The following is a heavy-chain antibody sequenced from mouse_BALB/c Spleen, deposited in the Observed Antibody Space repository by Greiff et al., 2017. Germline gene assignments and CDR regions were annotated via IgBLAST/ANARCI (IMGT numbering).Heavy chain of an antibody. Sequence: VQLQQSGAELVKPGASVKLSCKASGYTFTSYWMHWVKQRPGQGLEWIGEIDPSDSYTNYNQKFKGKATLTVDKSSSTAYMQLSSLTSEDSAVYYCARTGTGPWFAYWGQGTLVTVSA. CDR1: GYTFTSYW. V-gene: IGHV1-69*02. CDR2: IDPSDSYT. D-gene: IGHD4-1*01. CDR3: ARTGTGPWFAY. J-gene: IGHJ3*01.